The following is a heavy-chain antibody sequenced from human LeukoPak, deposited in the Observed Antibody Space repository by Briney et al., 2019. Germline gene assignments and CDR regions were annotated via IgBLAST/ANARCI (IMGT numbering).Heavy chain of an antibody. CDR2: IKEDGSEK. V-gene: IGHV3-7*01. J-gene: IGHJ4*02. Sequence: PGGSLRLSCAASGFTFTDDWMRWVRQTPGKGGEWVANIKEDGSEKFYVDSVKGRFTISRDNAINSVYLKMNKLRAEDTAFYYCARDSRPRGGSCFDHWGQGALVIVSS. CDR3: ARDSRPRGGSCFDH. CDR1: GFTFTDDW. D-gene: IGHD2-15*01.